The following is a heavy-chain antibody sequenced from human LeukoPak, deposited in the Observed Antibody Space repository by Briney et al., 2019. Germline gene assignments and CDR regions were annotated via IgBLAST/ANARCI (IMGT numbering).Heavy chain of an antibody. V-gene: IGHV3-21*04. Sequence: PGGSLRLSCAASGFTFSSYSMNWVRQAPGKGLEWVSSISSSSSYIYYADSVKGRFTISRDNAKNTLYLQVNSLRAEDTALYYCAKAPGSSWAAFDSWGQGTLVTVSS. CDR2: ISSSSSYI. J-gene: IGHJ4*02. CDR1: GFTFSSYS. CDR3: AKAPGSSWAAFDS. D-gene: IGHD6-13*01.